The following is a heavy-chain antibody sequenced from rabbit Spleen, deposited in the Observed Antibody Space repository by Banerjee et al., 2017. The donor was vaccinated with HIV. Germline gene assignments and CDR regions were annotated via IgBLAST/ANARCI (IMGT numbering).Heavy chain of an antibody. D-gene: IGHD8-1*01. Sequence: QQLVESGGGLVKPGASLTLTCTASGFSFSSGYDMCWVRQAPGKGLEWISCIAGSSSGFTYSATWAKGRFTISKTSSTTVTLQMTSLTVADTATYFCARDTGSSFSSYGMDLWGPGTLVTVS. CDR3: ARDTGSSFSSYGMDL. V-gene: IGHV1S40*01. CDR2: IAGSSSGFT. CDR1: GFSFSSGYD. J-gene: IGHJ6*01.